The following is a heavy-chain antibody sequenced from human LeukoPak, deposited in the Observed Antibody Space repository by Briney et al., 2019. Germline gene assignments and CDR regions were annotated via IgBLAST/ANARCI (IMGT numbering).Heavy chain of an antibody. J-gene: IGHJ4*02. CDR1: GGSISSYY. D-gene: IGHD4-17*01. Sequence: TSETLSLTCTVSGGSISSYYWSWIRQPPGKGQEWIGYIYYSGSTNYNPSLKSRVTISVDTSKNQFSLKLSSVTAADTAVYYCARGNYGDYVFDYWGQGTLVTVSS. CDR2: IYYSGST. CDR3: ARGNYGDYVFDY. V-gene: IGHV4-59*01.